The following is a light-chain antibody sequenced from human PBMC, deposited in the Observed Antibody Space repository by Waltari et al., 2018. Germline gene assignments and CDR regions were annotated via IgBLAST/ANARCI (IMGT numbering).Light chain of an antibody. CDR1: QSVSSY. V-gene: IGKV3-11*01. J-gene: IGKJ1*01. CDR2: DAS. Sequence: EIVLTQSPDTLSLSPGERATLTCRASQSVSSYLAWYQQRPGQAPRLLIFDASKRAAGIPARFSGSGSGTEFTLTISSLEAEDFAVYFCQQRSTWARTFGQGTKVE. CDR3: QQRSTWART.